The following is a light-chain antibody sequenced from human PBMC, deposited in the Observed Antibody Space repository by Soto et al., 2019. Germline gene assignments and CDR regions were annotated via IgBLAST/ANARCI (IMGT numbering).Light chain of an antibody. CDR1: QSVSGK. CDR2: GVS. J-gene: IGKJ5*01. CDR3: QQYNNWPPIT. V-gene: IGKV3D-15*01. Sequence: ERVMTQSPATLSVSPGERATLSCRASQSVSGKLAWYQYKAGQAPRLLIHGVSTRATGIPARFSGSGSETEFTLTISSLQSEDFAVYYCQQYNNWPPITFGQGTRLEMK.